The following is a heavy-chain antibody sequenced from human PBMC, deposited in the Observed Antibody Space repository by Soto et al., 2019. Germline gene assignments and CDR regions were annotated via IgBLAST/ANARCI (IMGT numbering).Heavy chain of an antibody. V-gene: IGHV3-21*01. J-gene: IGHJ3*02. D-gene: IGHD3-22*01. Sequence: GGSLRLSCAASGFTFSSYSMKWVRQAPGKGLEWVSSISSSSSYIYYADSVKGRFTISRDNAKNSLYLQMNSLRAEDTAVYYCAREKQAIYYDSSGYYRGDDAFDIWGQGTMVTV. CDR1: GFTFSSYS. CDR2: ISSSSSYI. CDR3: AREKQAIYYDSSGYYRGDDAFDI.